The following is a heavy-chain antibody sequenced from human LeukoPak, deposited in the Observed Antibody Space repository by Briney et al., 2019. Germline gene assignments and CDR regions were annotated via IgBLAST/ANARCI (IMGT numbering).Heavy chain of an antibody. CDR2: INPNSGGT. Sequence: GASVKVSCKTSGYSFTDYYMHWVRQAPGQRLEWMGWINPNSGGTSAAQKFQGRVTMTRDTSITTVYMEVSWLTSDDTAIYFCARADRLHGGPYLIGPWGQGTLVTVSS. D-gene: IGHD2-21*01. V-gene: IGHV1-2*02. CDR1: GYSFTDYY. CDR3: ARADRLHGGPYLIGP. J-gene: IGHJ5*02.